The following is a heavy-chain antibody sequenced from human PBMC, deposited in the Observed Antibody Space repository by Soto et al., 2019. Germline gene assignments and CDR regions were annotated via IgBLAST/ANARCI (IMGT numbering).Heavy chain of an antibody. J-gene: IGHJ6*02. CDR1: GFTFSSYG. Sequence: GGSLRLSCAASGFTFSSYGMHWVRQAPGKGLEWVAVIWYDGSNKYYADSVKGRFTISRDNSKNTLYLQMNSLRAEDTAVYYCAREDYYDSSGYYYGYYYYGMDVWGQGTTVTVSS. CDR3: AREDYYDSSGYYYGYYYYGMDV. CDR2: IWYDGSNK. V-gene: IGHV3-33*01. D-gene: IGHD3-22*01.